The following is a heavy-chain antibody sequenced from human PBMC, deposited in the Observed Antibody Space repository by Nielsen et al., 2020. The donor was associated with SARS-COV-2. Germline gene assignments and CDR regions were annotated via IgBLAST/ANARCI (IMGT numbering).Heavy chain of an antibody. Sequence: GGSLRLSCKASGYNFASYWIGWVRQQPGKGLEWMGIIYPADSVTIYSPSFQGRVTISVDQSISTAYLQWSSLEASDTAIYYCARRYYFDTLLDPWGQGALVTVSS. CDR2: IYPADSVT. CDR1: GYNFASYW. CDR3: ARRYYFDTLLDP. J-gene: IGHJ5*02. D-gene: IGHD3-9*01. V-gene: IGHV5-51*01.